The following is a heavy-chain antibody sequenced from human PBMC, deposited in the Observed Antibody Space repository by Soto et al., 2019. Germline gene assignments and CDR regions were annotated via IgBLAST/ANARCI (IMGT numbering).Heavy chain of an antibody. CDR2: IKQDGSQK. D-gene: IGHD4-17*01. J-gene: IGHJ4*02. Sequence: EVQLVESGGGLVQPGGSLRLSCAASGFTLSSYWMNWVRLAPGKGLEWVANIKQDGSQKNYVDSVKGRFTISRDNAKNTLYLQKSSLRAEDTAVYYCMTSVTTHDYWGQGTRVTVSS. V-gene: IGHV3-7*01. CDR1: GFTLSSYW. CDR3: MTSVTTHDY.